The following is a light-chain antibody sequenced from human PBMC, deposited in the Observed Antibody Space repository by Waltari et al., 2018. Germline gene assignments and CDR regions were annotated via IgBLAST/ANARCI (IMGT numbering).Light chain of an antibody. V-gene: IGLV1-44*01. CDR2: SND. CDR1: YSNIGGNI. J-gene: IGLJ2*01. CDR3: ATWDDRLTGVV. Sequence: QPVLTQPPSASGTPGQRVTISCSGSYSNIGGNIVTWYQQLPGTAPKLLIYSNDYRPSGVPDRFSGSKSGTSASLAISGLQSEDEADYYCATWDDRLTGVVFGGGTRVTVL.